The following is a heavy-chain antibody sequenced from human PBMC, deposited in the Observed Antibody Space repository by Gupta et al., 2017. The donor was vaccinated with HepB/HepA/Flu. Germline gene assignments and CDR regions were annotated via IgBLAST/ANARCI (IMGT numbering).Heavy chain of an antibody. J-gene: IGHJ5*02. CDR2: ISSSSSTI. D-gene: IGHD1-26*01. V-gene: IGHV3-48*02. CDR3: ARDQGSGSYLGARWFDP. CDR1: GFTFSSYS. Sequence: EVQLVESGGGLVQPGGSLRLSCAASGFTFSSYSMNWVGQAPGKGLEWVSYISSSSSTIYYADSVKGRFTISRDNAKNSLYLQMNSLRDEDTAVYYCARDQGSGSYLGARWFDPWGQGTLVTVSS.